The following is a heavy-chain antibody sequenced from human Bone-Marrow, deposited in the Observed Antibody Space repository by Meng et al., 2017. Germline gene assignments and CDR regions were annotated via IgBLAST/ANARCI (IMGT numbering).Heavy chain of an antibody. Sequence: SETLSLTCTVSGGSISSSSYYWGWIRQPPGTGLEWFGSIYYIGSTYYNPSLKSRVTISVDTSKNQFSLKLSSVTAADTAVYYCARDPPTSEWLASGGWFDPWGQGTLVTVSS. J-gene: IGHJ5*02. D-gene: IGHD6-19*01. CDR2: IYYIGST. CDR1: GGSISSSSYY. CDR3: ARDPPTSEWLASGGWFDP. V-gene: IGHV4-39*07.